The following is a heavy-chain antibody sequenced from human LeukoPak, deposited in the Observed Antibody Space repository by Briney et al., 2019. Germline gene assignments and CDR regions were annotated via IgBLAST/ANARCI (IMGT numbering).Heavy chain of an antibody. J-gene: IGHJ4*02. Sequence: PSETLSLTCTVSGGSISNYYWSWIRQPPGKGLEWIGYIYYSGSTKYNPSLKSRVTISVDTSKNQFSLKLTSVTAADTAVYYCARQGIYGSGSYTNYWGQGTLVTVSS. D-gene: IGHD3-10*01. V-gene: IGHV4-59*08. CDR3: ARQGIYGSGSYTNY. CDR1: GGSISNYY. CDR2: IYYSGST.